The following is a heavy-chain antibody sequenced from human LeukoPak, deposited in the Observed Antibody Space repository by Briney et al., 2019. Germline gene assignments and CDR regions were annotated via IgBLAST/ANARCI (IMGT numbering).Heavy chain of an antibody. CDR2: ISSSSSYI. Sequence: NSGGSLRLSCAASGFTFSSYSMNWVRQAPGKGLEWVSSISSSSSYIYYADSVKGRFTISRDNAKNSLYLQMNSLRAEDTAVYYCASPNPRIAARPYYYYYMDVWGKGTTVTVSS. V-gene: IGHV3-21*01. J-gene: IGHJ6*03. CDR1: GFTFSSYS. CDR3: ASPNPRIAARPYYYYYMDV. D-gene: IGHD6-6*01.